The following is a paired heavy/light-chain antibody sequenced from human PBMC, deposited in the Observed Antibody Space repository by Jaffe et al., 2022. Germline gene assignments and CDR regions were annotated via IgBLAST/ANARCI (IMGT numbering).Heavy chain of an antibody. CDR3: AGEPGGSGTFDY. Sequence: QVQLVQSGTEVKKPGASVKVSCKASGYTFSNYAMHWVRQAPGQRLEWMGWINAGNGYTRYSQIFEGRLTITKDTSASTAYMELGSLRSEDTAVYYCAGEPGGSGTFDYWGQGTLVTVSS. CDR2: INAGNGYT. D-gene: IGHD1-26*01. CDR1: GYTFSNYA. J-gene: IGHJ4*02. V-gene: IGHV1-3*01.
Light chain of an antibody. CDR3: MQGKYPFT. J-gene: IGKJ3*01. Sequence: DVVMTQFPLSLPVTLGQPASISCRSSQSLVHSDGDTYLNWFQQRPGQSPRRLIYKVSNRDSGVPDRFSGSGSGTDFTLKISRVEAEDVGVYYCMQGKYPFTSGPGTKVDIK. CDR1: QSLVHSDGDTY. V-gene: IGKV2-30*02. CDR2: KVS.